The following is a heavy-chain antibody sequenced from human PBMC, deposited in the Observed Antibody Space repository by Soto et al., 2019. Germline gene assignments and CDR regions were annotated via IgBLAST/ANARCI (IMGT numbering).Heavy chain of an antibody. V-gene: IGHV1-69*13. CDR1: GGPFSSYG. J-gene: IGHJ6*02. Sequence: GASVKVSCKSSGGPFSSYGISWVRQAPGQGLEWMGGIIPIFGTANYAQKFQGRVTITADESTSTAYMELSSLRSEDTAVYYCARAITMVRGVISNEYYYGMDVWGQGTTVPVSS. CDR2: IIPIFGTA. CDR3: ARAITMVRGVISNEYYYGMDV. D-gene: IGHD3-10*01.